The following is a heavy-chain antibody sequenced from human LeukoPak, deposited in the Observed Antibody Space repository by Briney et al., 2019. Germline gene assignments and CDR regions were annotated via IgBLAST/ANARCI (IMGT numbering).Heavy chain of an antibody. D-gene: IGHD3-22*01. CDR2: ISGSGGST. CDR1: RFTFGDHA. Sequence: QPGRSLRLSCTASRFTFGDHAMSWVRQAPGKGLEWVSAISGSGGSTYYADSVKGRFTISRDNSKNTLYLQMNSLRAEDTAVYYCAKRAMIVVVTPDYWGQGTLVTVSS. V-gene: IGHV3-23*01. CDR3: AKRAMIVVVTPDY. J-gene: IGHJ4*02.